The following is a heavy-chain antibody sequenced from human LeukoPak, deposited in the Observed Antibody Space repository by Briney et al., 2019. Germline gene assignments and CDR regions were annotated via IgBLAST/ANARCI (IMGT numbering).Heavy chain of an antibody. J-gene: IGHJ6*03. CDR3: ARGGRFLEWFGAYYYYYMDV. CDR2: MNPNSGNT. Sequence: GASVKVSCKASGYTFTGYYMHWVRQATGQGLEWMGWMNPNSGNTGYAQKFQGRVTITRNTSISTAYMELSSLRSEDTAVYYCARGGRFLEWFGAYYYYYMDVWGKGTTVTVSS. CDR1: GYTFTGYY. V-gene: IGHV1-8*03. D-gene: IGHD3-3*01.